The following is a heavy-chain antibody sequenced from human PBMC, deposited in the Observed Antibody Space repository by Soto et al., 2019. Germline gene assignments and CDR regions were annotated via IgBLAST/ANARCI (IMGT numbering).Heavy chain of an antibody. J-gene: IGHJ4*02. V-gene: IGHV3-30*18. D-gene: IGHD3-10*01. CDR2: ISYDGSDK. Sequence: QVQLVESGGGVVQPGRSLRLSCAASGFTFSSYGMHWVRQAPGKGLEWVAVISYDGSDKDYEASVKGRFTISRDNSKNTLYLQMHSLRPEDTAVYYCAKDRGAYYRVDYWGQGTLVTVSS. CDR3: AKDRGAYYRVDY. CDR1: GFTFSSYG.